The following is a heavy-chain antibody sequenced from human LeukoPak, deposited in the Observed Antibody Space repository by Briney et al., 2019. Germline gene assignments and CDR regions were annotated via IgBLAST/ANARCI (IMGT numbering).Heavy chain of an antibody. V-gene: IGHV4-59*01. CDR1: GGSINSYY. J-gene: IGHJ3*02. D-gene: IGHD3-22*01. CDR3: ARDRDLDSSPSFDI. Sequence: PSETLSLTCTASGGSINSYYWSWIRQPPGKGLEWLGYIYYSGSTNYNPSLKSRVTISLDTSKNQFSLKLTSATAADTAVYYCARDRDLDSSPSFDIWGQGTMLTVSS. CDR2: IYYSGST.